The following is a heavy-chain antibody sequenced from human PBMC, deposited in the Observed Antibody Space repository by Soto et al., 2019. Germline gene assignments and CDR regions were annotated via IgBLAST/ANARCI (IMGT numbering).Heavy chain of an antibody. V-gene: IGHV2-5*02. CDR1: GFSLSTSDVG. J-gene: IGHJ5*02. D-gene: IGHD6-6*01. CDR3: AHSKYSMSSFDP. Sequence: GSGPTLVNPTQTLTLTCTFSGFSLSTSDVGVGWIRQPPGEALEWLALIYWDDDKRYSPSLKSSLTINKDTSKNQVVLTLTNMDPVDTATYYCAHSKYSMSSFDPWGQGILVTVSS. CDR2: IYWDDDK.